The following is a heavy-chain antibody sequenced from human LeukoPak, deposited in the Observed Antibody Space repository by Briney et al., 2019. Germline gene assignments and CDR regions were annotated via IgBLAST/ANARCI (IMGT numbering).Heavy chain of an antibody. J-gene: IGHJ5*02. CDR1: GGTFSSYA. CDR2: IIPIFGTA. CDR3: ARDRTGTTSRRWFDP. D-gene: IGHD1-1*01. V-gene: IGHV1-69*05. Sequence: SVKVSCKASGGTFSSYAISWVRQAPGQGLEWMGRIIPIFGTASYAQKFQGRVTITTDESTSTAYMELSSLRSEDTAVYYCARDRTGTTSRRWFDPWGQGTLVTVSS.